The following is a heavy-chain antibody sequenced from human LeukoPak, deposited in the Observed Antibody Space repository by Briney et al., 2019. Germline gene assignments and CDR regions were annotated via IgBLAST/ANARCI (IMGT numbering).Heavy chain of an antibody. CDR3: ARPRFPYYRLSGADYYYMDV. Sequence: ASVKVSCKASGYTFTGYYMQWVRQAPGQGLEWRGWIIPKRGGTSCAQKSQGRVPMTRDTCINTAYMELSRLRSDDTAVYYCARPRFPYYRLSGADYYYMDVWGKGTTVTVSS. D-gene: IGHD3-10*01. CDR2: IIPKRGGT. J-gene: IGHJ6*03. CDR1: GYTFTGYY. V-gene: IGHV1-2*02.